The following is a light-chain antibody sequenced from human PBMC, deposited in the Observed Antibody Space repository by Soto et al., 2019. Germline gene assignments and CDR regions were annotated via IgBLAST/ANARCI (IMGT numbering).Light chain of an antibody. CDR3: QHYNSYSEA. J-gene: IGKJ1*01. CDR1: QTISSW. V-gene: IGKV1-5*03. Sequence: DIQMTKSPSTLSGSVGDRVTINCRASQTISSWLAWYQQKPGKAPKLLIYKASTLKSGVPSRFSGSGSGTEFTLTISSLQPDDFATYYCQHYNSYSEAVGQGTKVDIK. CDR2: KAS.